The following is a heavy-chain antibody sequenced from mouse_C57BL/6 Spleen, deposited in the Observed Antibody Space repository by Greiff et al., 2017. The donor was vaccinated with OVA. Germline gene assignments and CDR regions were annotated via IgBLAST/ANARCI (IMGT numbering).Heavy chain of an antibody. V-gene: IGHV5-4*03. D-gene: IGHD1-1*01. CDR3: ARAYGSSYVGAMDY. J-gene: IGHJ4*01. CDR1: GFTFSSYA. CDR2: ISDGGSYT. Sequence: EVKLVESGGGLVKPGGSLKLSCAASGFTFSSYAMSWVRQTPDKRLEWVATISDGGSYTYYPDNVKGRFTISRDNAKNNLYLQMSHLKSEDTAMYYCARAYGSSYVGAMDYWGQGTSVTVSS.